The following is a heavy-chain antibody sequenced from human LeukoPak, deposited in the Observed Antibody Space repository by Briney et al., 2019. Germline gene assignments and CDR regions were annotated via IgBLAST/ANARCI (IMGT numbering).Heavy chain of an antibody. CDR2: ISGSGGST. D-gene: IGHD3-22*01. V-gene: IGHV3-23*01. Sequence: GGSLRLSCAASGFTFSSYAMSWVRQAPGKGLEWVSAISGSGGSTYYADSVKGRFTISRDNSKNTLYLQMNSLRAEDTAVYYCAKSSEVYYDGQYFQHWGQGTLVTVSS. CDR1: GFTFSSYA. J-gene: IGHJ1*01. CDR3: AKSSEVYYDGQYFQH.